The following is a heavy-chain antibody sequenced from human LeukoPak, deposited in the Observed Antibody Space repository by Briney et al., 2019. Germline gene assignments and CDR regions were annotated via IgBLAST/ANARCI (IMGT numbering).Heavy chain of an antibody. Sequence: PSETLSLTCAVSSDSISSYYWSWVRQPPGKGLEWIGYINYSGSTKYNPSLKSRVTMSVDTSKNQFSLKLSSVTAADTAVYYCVRFGNWGYYFDYWGQGTLVTVSS. D-gene: IGHD7-27*01. V-gene: IGHV4-59*01. CDR3: VRFGNWGYYFDY. CDR1: SDSISSYY. J-gene: IGHJ4*02. CDR2: INYSGST.